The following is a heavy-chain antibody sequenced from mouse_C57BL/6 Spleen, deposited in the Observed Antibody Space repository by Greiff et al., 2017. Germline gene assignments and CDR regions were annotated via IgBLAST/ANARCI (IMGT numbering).Heavy chain of an antibody. J-gene: IGHJ4*01. CDR2: IYPRSGNT. V-gene: IGHV1-81*01. D-gene: IGHD4-1*01. Sequence: VQLQESGAELARPGASVKLSCKASGYTFTSYGISWVKQRTGQGLEWIGDIYPRSGNTYYNEKFKGKATLTADKSSSTAYMELRSLTSEDSAVYFCAIDWDGMDYWGQGTSVTVSS. CDR1: GYTFTSYG. CDR3: AIDWDGMDY.